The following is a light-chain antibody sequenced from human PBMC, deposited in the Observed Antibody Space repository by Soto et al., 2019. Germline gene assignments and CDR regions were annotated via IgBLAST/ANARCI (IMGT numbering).Light chain of an antibody. J-gene: IGLJ2*01. V-gene: IGLV2-8*01. CDR1: SSDVGGYNY. CDR3: SSYAGSNNSVV. Sequence: QCVLTQLASAYGSAGQAVPISCTGTSSDVGGYNYVSWYQQHPGKAPKLMIYEVSKRPSGVPDRFSGSKSGNTASLTVSGLQAEDEADYYCSSYAGSNNSVVFGGGTKVTVL. CDR2: EVS.